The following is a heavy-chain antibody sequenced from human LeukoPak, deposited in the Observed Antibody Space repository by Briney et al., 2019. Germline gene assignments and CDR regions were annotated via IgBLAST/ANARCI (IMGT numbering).Heavy chain of an antibody. Sequence: GRSLRLSCAASGFTFSSYAMSWVRQAPGKGLEWVSGISGSGDNTYYADSVKGRFTISRDNSKNTLYVQVNSLGTEDTAAYYCAKDRTVGASYWYFDLWGRGTLVTVSS. CDR2: ISGSGDNT. CDR3: AKDRTVGASYWYFDL. CDR1: GFTFSSYA. J-gene: IGHJ2*01. V-gene: IGHV3-23*01. D-gene: IGHD1-26*01.